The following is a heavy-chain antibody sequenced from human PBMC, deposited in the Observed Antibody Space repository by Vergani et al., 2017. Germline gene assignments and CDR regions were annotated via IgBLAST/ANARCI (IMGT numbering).Heavy chain of an antibody. Sequence: QVQLVESGGGVVQPGRSLRLSCAASGFTFSSYGMHWVRQAPGKGLEWVAVISYDGSNKYYADSVKGRFTISRDNSKNTLYLQMNSLRAEDTAVYYCAKDYGYPITMVRGSNWFDPWGQGTLVTVSS. CDR3: AKDYGYPITMVRGSNWFDP. D-gene: IGHD3-10*01. V-gene: IGHV3-30*18. CDR2: ISYDGSNK. CDR1: GFTFSSYG. J-gene: IGHJ5*02.